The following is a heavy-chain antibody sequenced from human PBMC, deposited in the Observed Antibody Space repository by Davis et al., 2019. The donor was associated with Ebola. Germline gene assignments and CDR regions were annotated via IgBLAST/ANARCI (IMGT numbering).Heavy chain of an antibody. Sequence: ASVKVPCKASGYTFTSYYMHWVRQAPGQGLEWMGIINPSGGSTSYAQKFQGRVTMTRDTSTSTVYMELSSLRSDDTAVYYCARGLDIAAAGTFHAFDIWGQGTMVTVSS. CDR3: ARGLDIAAAGTFHAFDI. V-gene: IGHV1-46*01. CDR1: GYTFTSYY. J-gene: IGHJ3*02. D-gene: IGHD6-13*01. CDR2: INPSGGST.